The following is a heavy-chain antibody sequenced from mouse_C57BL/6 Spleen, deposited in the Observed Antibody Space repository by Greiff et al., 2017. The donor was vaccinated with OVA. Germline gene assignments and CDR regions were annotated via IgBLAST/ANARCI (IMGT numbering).Heavy chain of an antibody. Sequence: EVKLVESGAELVRPGASVKLSCTASGFNIKDDYMHWVKQRPEQGLEWIGWIDPENGDTEYASKFQGKATITADTSSNTAYLQLSSLTSEDTAVYYCTTLGTTVVAPYYFDYWGQGTTLTVSS. CDR1: GFNIKDDY. CDR2: IDPENGDT. V-gene: IGHV14-4*01. D-gene: IGHD1-1*01. CDR3: TTLGTTVVAPYYFDY. J-gene: IGHJ2*01.